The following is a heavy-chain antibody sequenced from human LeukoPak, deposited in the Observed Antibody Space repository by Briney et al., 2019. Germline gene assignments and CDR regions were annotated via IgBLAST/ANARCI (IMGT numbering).Heavy chain of an antibody. CDR2: INHSGST. Sequence: SETLSLTCAVYGGSFSGYYWSWIREPPGKGLEWIGEINHSGSTNYNPSLKSRVTISVDTSKNQFSLKLSSVTAADTAVYYCARAYSSSWYWMGYFDYWGQGTLVTVSS. V-gene: IGHV4-34*01. CDR1: GGSFSGYY. D-gene: IGHD6-13*01. CDR3: ARAYSSSWYWMGYFDY. J-gene: IGHJ4*02.